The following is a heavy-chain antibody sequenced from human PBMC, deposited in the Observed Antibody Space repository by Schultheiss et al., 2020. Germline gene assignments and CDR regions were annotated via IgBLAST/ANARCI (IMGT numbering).Heavy chain of an antibody. CDR2: IYHSGST. CDR1: GGSISSGGYY. Sequence: SETLSLTCTVSGGSISSGGYYWSWIRQHPGKGLEWIGYIYHSGSTYYNPSLKSRVTISVDTSKNQFSLKLSSVTAADTAVYYCARGREDDYVWGSYYYFDYWGQGTLVTVSS. CDR3: ARGREDDYVWGSYYYFDY. V-gene: IGHV4-31*03. D-gene: IGHD3-16*01. J-gene: IGHJ4*02.